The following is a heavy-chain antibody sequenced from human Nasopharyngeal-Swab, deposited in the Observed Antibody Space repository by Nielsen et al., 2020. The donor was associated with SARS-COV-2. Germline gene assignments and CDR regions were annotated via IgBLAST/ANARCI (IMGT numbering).Heavy chain of an antibody. V-gene: IGHV4-59*01. CDR3: ARDRACDSSGCDYYYGMDV. CDR2: IYYSGST. D-gene: IGHD6-19*01. Sequence: WIRQPPGKGLEWIGYIYYSGSTNYNPSLKSRVTISVDTSKNQFSLKLSSVTAADTAVYYCARDRACDSSGCDYYYGMDVWGQGTTVTVSS. J-gene: IGHJ6*02.